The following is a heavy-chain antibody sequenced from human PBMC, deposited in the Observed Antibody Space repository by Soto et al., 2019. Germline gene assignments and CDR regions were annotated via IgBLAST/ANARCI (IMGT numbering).Heavy chain of an antibody. J-gene: IGHJ6*02. V-gene: IGHV3-21*01. Sequence: GSLRLSCAASGFTFSSYSMNWVRQAPGKGLEWVSSISSSSSYIYYADSVKGRFTISRDNAKNSLYLQMNSLRAEDTAVYYCARDSSGYEYYYYGMDVCGPGPTVTVSS. CDR2: ISSSSSYI. CDR1: GFTFSSYS. CDR3: ARDSSGYEYYYYGMDV. D-gene: IGHD5-12*01.